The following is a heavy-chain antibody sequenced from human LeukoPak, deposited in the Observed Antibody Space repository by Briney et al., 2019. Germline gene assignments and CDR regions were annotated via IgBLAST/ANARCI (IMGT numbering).Heavy chain of an antibody. CDR1: GFTFSSDA. J-gene: IGHJ4*02. V-gene: IGHV3-23*01. CDR3: AKATPGSGDY. Sequence: PGGSLRLSCAASGFTFSSDAMHWVRQAPGKGLEWVSAISGSGGRTYYADSVKGRFIISRDNSRDTLFLQMSSLRAEDTAVYYCAKATPGSGDYWGQGTLVTVSS. D-gene: IGHD3-10*01. CDR2: ISGSGGRT.